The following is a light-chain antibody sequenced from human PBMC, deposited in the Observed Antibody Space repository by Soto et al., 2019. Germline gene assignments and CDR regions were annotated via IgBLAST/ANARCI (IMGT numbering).Light chain of an antibody. V-gene: IGKV3-20*01. J-gene: IGKJ1*01. Sequence: EIVLTQSPGTLALSPGDRAALSCRASQSVNSSYLAWYQQKPGQGPRLLIYGASSRATGIPDRFSGSGSGTDFTLTISRLEPEDFAVYYCQQYGSSPWTFGQGTKVDIK. CDR2: GAS. CDR1: QSVNSSY. CDR3: QQYGSSPWT.